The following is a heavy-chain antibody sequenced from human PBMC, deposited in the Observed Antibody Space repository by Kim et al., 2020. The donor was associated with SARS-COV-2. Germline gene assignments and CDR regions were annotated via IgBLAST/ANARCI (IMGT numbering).Heavy chain of an antibody. Sequence: ADSGKGRFTISRDNSKNTLYLQMNSLRAEDTAVYYCAKDPPVGWVWFDPWGQGTLVTVSS. V-gene: IGHV3-23*01. CDR3: AKDPPVGWVWFDP. J-gene: IGHJ5*02. D-gene: IGHD1-26*01.